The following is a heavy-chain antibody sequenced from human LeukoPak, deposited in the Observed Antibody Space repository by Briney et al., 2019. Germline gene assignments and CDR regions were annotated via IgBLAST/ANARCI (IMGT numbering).Heavy chain of an antibody. CDR2: ISGSGDTA. V-gene: IGHV3-23*01. Sequence: GSLSPSRAASGFTFNSYATSWVRQAPGKGLEWVSVISGSGDTAYYADSVKGRVTTSRDNSRNTLYLQMSSLRAEDTAIYYCAKDSCSGGSCYSSGNDAFELWGQRTMVTVSS. CDR3: AKDSCSGGSCYSSGNDAFEL. J-gene: IGHJ3*01. CDR1: GFTFNSYA. D-gene: IGHD2-15*01.